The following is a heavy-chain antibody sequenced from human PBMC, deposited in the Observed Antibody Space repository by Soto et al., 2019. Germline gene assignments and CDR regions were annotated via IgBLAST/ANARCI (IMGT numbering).Heavy chain of an antibody. Sequence: ASVKVSCKAFGYTFNAFYMHLLRQAPVQGLEWMGVINPSGDGTSYAQKFQGRVTMTRDTSTSTVYMELSSLRSEDTAVYYCARVALGYDYADVWGQGTTVTVSS. CDR2: INPSGDGT. CDR3: ARVALGYDYADV. V-gene: IGHV1-46*02. J-gene: IGHJ6*02. CDR1: GYTFNAFY. D-gene: IGHD4-17*01.